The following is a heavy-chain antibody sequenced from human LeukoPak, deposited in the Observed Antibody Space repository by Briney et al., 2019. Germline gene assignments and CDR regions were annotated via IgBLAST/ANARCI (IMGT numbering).Heavy chain of an antibody. J-gene: IGHJ4*02. CDR3: ARGWYDSSGYYWYFDY. Sequence: PSETLSLTCTVSGGSISSYYWSWIRQPAGKGLEWIGRIYTSGSTNYNPSLKSRVTMSVDTSKNQFSLKLSSVTAADTAVYYCARGWYDSSGYYWYFDYWGQGTPVTVSS. D-gene: IGHD3-22*01. V-gene: IGHV4-4*07. CDR1: GGSISSYY. CDR2: IYTSGST.